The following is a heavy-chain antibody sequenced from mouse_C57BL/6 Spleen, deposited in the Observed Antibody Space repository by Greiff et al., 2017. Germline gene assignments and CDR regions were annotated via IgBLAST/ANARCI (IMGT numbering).Heavy chain of an antibody. CDR3: ARGAYFDY. J-gene: IGHJ2*01. Sequence: EVQGVESGGGLVKPGGSLKLSCAASGFTFSSYAMSWVRQTPEKRLEWVATISDGGSYTYYPDNVKGRFTISRDNAKNNLYLQMSHLKSEDTAMYYCARGAYFDYWGQGTTRTVSS. CDR1: GFTFSSYA. CDR2: ISDGGSYT. V-gene: IGHV5-4*01.